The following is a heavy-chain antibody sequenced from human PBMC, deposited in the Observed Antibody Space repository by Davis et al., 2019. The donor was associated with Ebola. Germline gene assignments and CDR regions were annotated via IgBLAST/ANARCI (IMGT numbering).Heavy chain of an antibody. Sequence: AASVKVSCKASGYTFTSYYMHWVRQAPGQGLEWMGWISAYNGNTNYAQKLQGRVTMTTDTSTSTAYMELRSLRSDDTAVYYCATHWVGGWNDPFDYWGQGTLVTVSS. CDR2: ISAYNGNT. V-gene: IGHV1-18*04. D-gene: IGHD1-1*01. J-gene: IGHJ4*02. CDR3: ATHWVGGWNDPFDY. CDR1: GYTFTSYY.